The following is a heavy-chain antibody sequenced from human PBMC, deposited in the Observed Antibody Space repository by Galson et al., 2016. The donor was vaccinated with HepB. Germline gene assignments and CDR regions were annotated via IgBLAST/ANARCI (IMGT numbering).Heavy chain of an antibody. D-gene: IGHD1-14*01. J-gene: IGHJ6*02. CDR1: GYTFSSFG. Sequence: SVKVSCKALGYTFSSFGVTWVRQAAGQGLEWIGWASAYNDYKNYAQKFQDRVIMTIDRSTSTAYMELRTLTSDDTGVYYCASPDRSESHTAPRDLYGMDVWGQGTTVTVSS. V-gene: IGHV1-18*01. CDR2: ASAYNDYK. CDR3: ASPDRSESHTAPRDLYGMDV.